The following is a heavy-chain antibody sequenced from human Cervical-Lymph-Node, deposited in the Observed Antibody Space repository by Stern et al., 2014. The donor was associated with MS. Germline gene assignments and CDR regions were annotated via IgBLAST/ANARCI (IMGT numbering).Heavy chain of an antibody. CDR1: GYTFTSYG. CDR2: ISAYNGNT. CDR3: ARDLGILTGYPPLDWFDP. V-gene: IGHV1-18*04. J-gene: IGHJ5*02. Sequence: QLVQSGAEVKKPGASGKVSCKASGYTFTSYGISWVRQAPGQGLEWMGWISAYNGNTNYAQKLQGRVTMTTDTSTSTAYMELRSLRSDDTAVYYCARDLGILTGYPPLDWFDPWGQGTLVTVSS. D-gene: IGHD3-9*01.